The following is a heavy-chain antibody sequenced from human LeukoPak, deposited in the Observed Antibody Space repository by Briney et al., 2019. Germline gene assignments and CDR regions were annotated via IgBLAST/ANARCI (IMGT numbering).Heavy chain of an antibody. D-gene: IGHD4-17*01. J-gene: IGHJ4*02. CDR1: GFTFSSYG. Sequence: PGGSLRLSCAASGFTFSSYGIHWVRQAPGKGLEWVAVIWYDGSNKYYADSVKGRFTISRDNSKNTLYLQMNSLRAEDTAVYYCARERDGDYVFLDYWGQGTLVTVSS. V-gene: IGHV3-33*01. CDR2: IWYDGSNK. CDR3: ARERDGDYVFLDY.